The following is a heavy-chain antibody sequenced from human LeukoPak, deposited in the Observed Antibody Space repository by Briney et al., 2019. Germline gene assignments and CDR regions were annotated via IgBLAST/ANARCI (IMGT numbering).Heavy chain of an antibody. Sequence: ASVKVSCKASGYTFTGYYMHGVRQAPGQGLEWMGWINPNSGGTNYAQKFQGRVTMTRDTSISTAYMELSRLRSDDTAVYYCARTMGGYDSSSPDYWGQGTLVTVSS. CDR3: ARTMGGYDSSSPDY. D-gene: IGHD3-22*01. J-gene: IGHJ4*02. CDR1: GYTFTGYY. V-gene: IGHV1-2*02. CDR2: INPNSGGT.